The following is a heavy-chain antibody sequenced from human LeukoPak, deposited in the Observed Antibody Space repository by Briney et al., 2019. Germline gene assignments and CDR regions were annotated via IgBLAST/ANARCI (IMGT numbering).Heavy chain of an antibody. J-gene: IGHJ4*02. V-gene: IGHV3-23*01. CDR2: ISGSGGNT. Sequence: GGSLRLSCAASGFTLSSYAMSWVRQAPGKGLEWVSAISGSGGNTYYADSVGGRFTISRDNSKNTLYLQVNSLRAEDTAVYYCAKLLNDYGDYYFDYWGQGTLVTVSS. CDR1: GFTLSSYA. CDR3: AKLLNDYGDYYFDY. D-gene: IGHD4-17*01.